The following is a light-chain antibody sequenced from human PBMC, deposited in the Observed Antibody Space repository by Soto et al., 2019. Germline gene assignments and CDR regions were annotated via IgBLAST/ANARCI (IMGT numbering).Light chain of an antibody. CDR1: SSDVGGYNY. J-gene: IGLJ1*01. V-gene: IGLV2-14*01. Sequence: QSVPTQPASVSGSPGQSVTISCTGTSSDVGGYNYVSWYQQHPGEAPKLILYGVTNRTSGISHRFSGSKSGNTASLTVSGLQAEDEADYYCISYTTARTYVFGTGTKLTV. CDR3: ISYTTARTYV. CDR2: GVT.